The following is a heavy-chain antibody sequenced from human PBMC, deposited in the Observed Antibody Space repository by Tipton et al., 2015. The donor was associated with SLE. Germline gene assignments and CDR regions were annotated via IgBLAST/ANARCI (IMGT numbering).Heavy chain of an antibody. Sequence: TLSLTCTVSGGSIGGSDYYWGWIRQPPGKGLEWIGSGFFSGPTYFTPALESRVTVSLDTSENQLSLKMTSVTAADTALYYCATLGHCITASCWGGLAWFDHWGQGILVTVSS. CDR3: ATLGHCITASCWGGLAWFDH. CDR2: GFFSGPT. V-gene: IGHV4-39*01. D-gene: IGHD2-2*01. J-gene: IGHJ5*02. CDR1: GGSIGGSDYY.